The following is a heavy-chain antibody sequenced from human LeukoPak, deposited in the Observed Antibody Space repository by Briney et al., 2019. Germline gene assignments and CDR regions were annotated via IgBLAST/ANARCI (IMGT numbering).Heavy chain of an antibody. CDR3: AKDRRWELADIMSAFDI. V-gene: IGHV3-9*03. D-gene: IGHD1-26*01. CDR1: GFTFDDYA. Sequence: PGRSLRLSCAASGFTFDDYAMHWVRQAPGKGLEWVSGISWNSGSIGYADSVKGRFTISRDNAKNSLYLQMNSLRAEDMALYYCAKDRRWELADIMSAFDIWGQGTMVTVSS. CDR2: ISWNSGSI. J-gene: IGHJ3*02.